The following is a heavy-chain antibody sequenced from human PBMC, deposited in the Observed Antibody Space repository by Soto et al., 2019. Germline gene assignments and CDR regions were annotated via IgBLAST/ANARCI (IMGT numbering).Heavy chain of an antibody. V-gene: IGHV3-21*01. D-gene: IGHD4-17*01. CDR1: GFTFSSYS. CDR2: ISSSSSYI. CDR3: ARGTTVTPIDY. J-gene: IGHJ4*02. Sequence: EVQLVESGGGLVKPGGSPRLSCAASGFTFSSYSMNWVRQAPGKGLEWVSSISSSSSYIYYADSVKGRFTISRDNAKNSLYLQMNSLRAEDTAVYYCARGTTVTPIDYWGQGTLVTVSS.